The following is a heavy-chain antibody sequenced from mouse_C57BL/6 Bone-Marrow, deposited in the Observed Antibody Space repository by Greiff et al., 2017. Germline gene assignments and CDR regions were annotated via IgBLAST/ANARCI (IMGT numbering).Heavy chain of an antibody. CDR3: AREEIIYYYGSSPFYWYFDV. CDR1: GYSITSGYY. CDR2: ISYDGSN. D-gene: IGHD1-1*01. J-gene: IGHJ1*03. Sequence: EVKLVESGPGLVKPSQSLSLTCSVTGYSITSGYYWNWIRQFPGNKLEWMGYISYDGSNNYNPSLKNRISITRDTSKNQFFLKLNSVTTEDTATYYCAREEIIYYYGSSPFYWYFDVWGTGTTVTVSS. V-gene: IGHV3-6*01.